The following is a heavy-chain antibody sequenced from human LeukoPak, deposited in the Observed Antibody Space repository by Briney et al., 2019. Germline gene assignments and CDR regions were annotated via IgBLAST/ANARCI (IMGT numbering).Heavy chain of an antibody. V-gene: IGHV1-58*02. CDR1: GFTFRTST. CDR3: AAELNGVNSDCCNFEI. Sequence: SVKVSCKASGFTFRTSTIQWVRQARGQRLEWIGWVSVGSGVTTYAHSLQERLSITRDMSTGTAYMELGSLTSDDTAVYYCAAELNGVNSDCCNFEIWGQGTMVTVSS. D-gene: IGHD2/OR15-2a*01. CDR2: VSVGSGVT. J-gene: IGHJ3*02.